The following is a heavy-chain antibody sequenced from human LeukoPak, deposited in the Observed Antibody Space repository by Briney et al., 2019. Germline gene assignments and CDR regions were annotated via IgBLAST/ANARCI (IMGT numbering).Heavy chain of an antibody. CDR2: INAGNGYT. J-gene: IGHJ4*02. CDR1: GYTFTRYA. CDR3: ARAGYSSSNPRFDY. Sequence: ASVKVSCKASGYTFTRYAIHWVRQAPGQRLEWMGWINAGNGYTKYSQKFQGRVTIARDTSATTTYMELSSLRSEDTAVYYCARAGYSSSNPRFDYWGQGTLVTVSS. V-gene: IGHV1-3*01. D-gene: IGHD6-13*01.